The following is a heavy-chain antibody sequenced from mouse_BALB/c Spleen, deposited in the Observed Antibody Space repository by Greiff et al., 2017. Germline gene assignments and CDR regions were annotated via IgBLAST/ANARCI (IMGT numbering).Heavy chain of an antibody. J-gene: IGHJ4*01. V-gene: IGHV1-54*01. D-gene: IGHD2-1*01. CDR3: ARYGNSYYYAMDY. CDR2: INPGSGGT. CDR1: GYAFTNYL. Sequence: VQLQQSGAELVRPGTSVKVSCKASGYAFTNYLIEWVKQRPGQGLEWIGVINPGSGGTNYNEKFKGKATLTADKSSSTAYMQLSSLTSDDSAVYFGARYGNSYYYAMDYWGQGTSVTVSA.